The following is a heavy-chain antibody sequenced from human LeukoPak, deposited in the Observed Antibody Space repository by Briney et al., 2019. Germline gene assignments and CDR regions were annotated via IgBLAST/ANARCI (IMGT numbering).Heavy chain of an antibody. CDR3: ARDIDYGDYGDY. CDR2: ISYDGSNK. Sequence: GRSLRLSCAASGFTFSSYAMHWVRQAPGKGLEWVAVISYDGSNKYYADSVKGRFTISRDNSKNTLYLQMNSLRAEDTAVYYCARDIDYGDYGDYWGQGTLVTVSS. D-gene: IGHD4-17*01. V-gene: IGHV3-30-3*01. CDR1: GFTFSSYA. J-gene: IGHJ4*02.